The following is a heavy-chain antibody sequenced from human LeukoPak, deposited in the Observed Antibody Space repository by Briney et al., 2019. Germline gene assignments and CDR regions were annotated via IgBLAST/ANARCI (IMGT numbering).Heavy chain of an antibody. CDR2: IYYSRST. D-gene: IGHD1-26*01. CDR1: GGSISSSSYY. CDR3: ARRSYHRASFDY. V-gene: IGHV4-39*07. J-gene: IGHJ4*02. Sequence: SETLSLTCTVSGGSISSSSYYWGWIRQPPGKGLEWVGSIYYSRSTYYNPSLKSRVAISVDTSKNQFSLKLSSVTAADTAVYYCARRSYHRASFDYGGQGTLVTVSS.